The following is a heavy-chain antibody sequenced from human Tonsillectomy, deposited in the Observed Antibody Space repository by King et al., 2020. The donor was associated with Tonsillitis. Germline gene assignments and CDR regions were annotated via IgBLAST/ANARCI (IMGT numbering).Heavy chain of an antibody. CDR3: AHTSLRYCSVGSCYSGQYYWFDP. J-gene: IGHJ5*02. CDR1: GFSLSTSGVG. Sequence: TLKESGPTLVKPTQTLTLTCTFSGFSLSTSGVGVGWIRQPPGKALEWLALIYWNDDKRYSPSLKSRLTITKDTSKNQVVLTMTNMDPVDTATYYSAHTSLRYCSVGSCYSGQYYWFDPWGQGTLVTVSS. V-gene: IGHV2-5*01. D-gene: IGHD2-15*01. CDR2: IYWNDDK.